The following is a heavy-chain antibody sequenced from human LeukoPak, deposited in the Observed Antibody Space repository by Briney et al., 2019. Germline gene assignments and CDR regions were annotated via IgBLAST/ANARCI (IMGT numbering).Heavy chain of an antibody. CDR2: IYYSGST. CDR3: ARDPRGSSWFYFDY. J-gene: IGHJ4*02. V-gene: IGHV4-59*12. Sequence: KPSETLSLTCTVSGGSISSYYWSWIRQPPGKGLEWIGYIYYSGSTNYNPSLKSRVTISVDTSKNQFSLKLNSVTAADTAVYYCARDPRGSSWFYFDYWGQGTLVTVSS. D-gene: IGHD6-13*01. CDR1: GGSISSYY.